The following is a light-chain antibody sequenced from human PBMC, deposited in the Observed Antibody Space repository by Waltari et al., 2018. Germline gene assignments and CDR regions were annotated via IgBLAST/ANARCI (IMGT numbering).Light chain of an antibody. CDR2: KAY. Sequence: DIQMTQSPSTVSASVGDRVTITCRASQSINSWLAWYQQKPGKAPKLLLYKAYTLESGVTSRFSGSGSGTEFTLTISSLQPDDFATYYCHQYNSYSAFGQGTKVEVK. J-gene: IGKJ1*01. V-gene: IGKV1-5*03. CDR3: HQYNSYSA. CDR1: QSINSW.